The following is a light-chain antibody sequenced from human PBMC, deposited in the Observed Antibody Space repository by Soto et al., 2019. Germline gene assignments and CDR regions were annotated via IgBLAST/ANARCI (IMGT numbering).Light chain of an antibody. CDR1: QSVSSSY. CDR3: QQYGSSPPYT. CDR2: GAS. J-gene: IGKJ2*01. Sequence: EIVLTQSPGTLSLPPGERATLSCRASQSVSSSYLAWYQQKPGQAPRLLIYGASSRATGIPDRFSGSGSGTDFTLTISRLEPEDFAVSYCQQYGSSPPYTFGQGTKLEIK. V-gene: IGKV3-20*01.